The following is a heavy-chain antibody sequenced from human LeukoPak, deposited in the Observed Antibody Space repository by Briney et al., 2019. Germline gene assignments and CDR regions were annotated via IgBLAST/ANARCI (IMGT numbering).Heavy chain of an antibody. Sequence: SQTLSLTCAISGDSVSSNTAAWNWIRQSPSRGLEWLGRTYYTSNWYNDYAVSLKSRICINPDTSKNQFSLQLNSVTPKDTAIYYCARSYSSGWYGMDVWGQGTTVTVSS. CDR3: ARSYSSGWYGMDV. V-gene: IGHV6-1*01. J-gene: IGHJ6*02. CDR2: TYYTSNWYN. D-gene: IGHD6-19*01. CDR1: GDSVSSNTAA.